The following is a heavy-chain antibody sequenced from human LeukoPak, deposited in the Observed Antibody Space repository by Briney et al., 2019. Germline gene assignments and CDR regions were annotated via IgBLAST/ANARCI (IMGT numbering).Heavy chain of an antibody. J-gene: IGHJ4*02. CDR3: ARLPHYIVGAIAY. CDR2: INPNGGGT. D-gene: IGHD1-26*01. V-gene: IGHV1-2*02. CDR1: GYTFTRFY. Sequence: GASVKVFCKASGYTFTRFYMQWVRQAPGQGLEWMGWINPNGGGTNTAQKFQGRVTMTRDTSINTAYMELSRLTSDDTAVYYCARLPHYIVGAIAYWGQGTLVAVSS.